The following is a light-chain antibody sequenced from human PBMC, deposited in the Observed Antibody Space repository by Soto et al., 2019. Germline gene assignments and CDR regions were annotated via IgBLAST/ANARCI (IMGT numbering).Light chain of an antibody. CDR1: QSVSSNS. CDR3: QQYGSSPEIT. V-gene: IGKV3-20*01. CDR2: GAI. Sequence: EIVLTQSPGTLSLSPGERATLSCRASQSVSSNSLAWYQQKPGQAPRLLIYGAISRATGIPDRFSGSGSGTDFTLTISRLEPEDFVVYYCQQYGSSPEITFSPGTKVDIK. J-gene: IGKJ3*01.